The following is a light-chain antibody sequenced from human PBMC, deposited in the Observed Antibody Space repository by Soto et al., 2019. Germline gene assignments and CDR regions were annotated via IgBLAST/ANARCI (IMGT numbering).Light chain of an antibody. J-gene: IGKJ1*01. Sequence: EIVFTHSPGTLSLSPGERATLSCRASQTISGTYLAWYQQKPGQAPRLLIYGASSRATGIPDRFSGSGSGTDFTLTISRLEPEDFAVYYCQQYGSSPPTFGQGTKV. CDR3: QQYGSSPPT. V-gene: IGKV3-20*01. CDR2: GAS. CDR1: QTISGTY.